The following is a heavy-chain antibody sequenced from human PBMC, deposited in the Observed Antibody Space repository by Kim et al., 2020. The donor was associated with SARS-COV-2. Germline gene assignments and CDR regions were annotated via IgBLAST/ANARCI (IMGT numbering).Heavy chain of an antibody. CDR1: GFTFSSYA. CDR3: AKDPSGDSGYYYYGMDV. Sequence: GGSLRLSCAASGFTFSSYAMSWVRQAPGKGLEWVSAISGSGGSTYYADSVKGRFTISRDNSKNTLYLQMNSLRAEDTAVYYCAKDPSGDSGYYYYGMDVWGQGTTVTVSS. CDR2: ISGSGGST. J-gene: IGHJ6*02. V-gene: IGHV3-23*01. D-gene: IGHD2-21*02.